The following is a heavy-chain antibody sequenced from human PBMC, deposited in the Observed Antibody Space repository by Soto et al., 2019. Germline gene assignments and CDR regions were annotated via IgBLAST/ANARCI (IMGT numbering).Heavy chain of an antibody. Sequence: SETLSLTCTVSGGSISSYYWSWIRQPPGKGLEWIGYIYYSGSTNYNPSLKSRVTVSVDTSKNQFSLKLSSVTAADTAVYYCARGARKQWELLPYYLDYWGQGTLVTVSS. D-gene: IGHD1-26*01. CDR2: IYYSGST. J-gene: IGHJ4*02. V-gene: IGHV4-59*01. CDR1: GGSISSYY. CDR3: ARGARKQWELLPYYLDY.